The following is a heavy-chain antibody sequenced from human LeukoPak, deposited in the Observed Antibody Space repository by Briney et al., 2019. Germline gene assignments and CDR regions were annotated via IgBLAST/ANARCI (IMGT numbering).Heavy chain of an antibody. J-gene: IGHJ4*02. Sequence: SETLSLTCTVSGGSLSSYYWSWIRQPPGKGLEWIGYIYYSGTTNYNPSLKSRVTISVDTSKNQFSLKLSSVTAADTAVYYCARGRQFGLRYFDWLPPYFDYWGQGTLVTVSS. CDR3: ARGRQFGLRYFDWLPPYFDY. V-gene: IGHV4-59*12. CDR2: IYYSGTT. CDR1: GGSLSSYY. D-gene: IGHD3-9*01.